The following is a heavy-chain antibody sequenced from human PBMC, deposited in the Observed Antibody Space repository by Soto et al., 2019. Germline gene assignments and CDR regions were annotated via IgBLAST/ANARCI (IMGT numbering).Heavy chain of an antibody. CDR2: ISYDGSNK. J-gene: IGHJ4*02. CDR3: ATVYCATTSCYAPFDY. D-gene: IGHD2-2*01. CDR1: GFTFSSYG. V-gene: IGHV3-30*03. Sequence: GGSLRLSCAASGFTFSSYGMHWVRQAPGKGLEWVAVISYDGSNKYYASPVKGRFTISRDDSKSMLYLDLNSLKTEDTGVYFCATVYCATTSCYAPFDYWGKGTLVTVSS.